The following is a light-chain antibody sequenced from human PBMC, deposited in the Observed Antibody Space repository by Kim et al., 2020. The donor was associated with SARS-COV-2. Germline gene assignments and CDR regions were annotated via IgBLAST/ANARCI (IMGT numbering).Light chain of an antibody. CDR1: QSISNY. CDR3: QQTYGTPWT. CDR2: AAS. J-gene: IGKJ1*01. V-gene: IGKV1-39*01. Sequence: DIQMTQSPSSLSASVGDRVTITCRANQSISNYLNWYQQKPEKAPGLLIYAASSLQSGVPSRFSGSGSGTDFTLTISCLQPEDFATYYCQQTYGTPWTYGQGTKV.